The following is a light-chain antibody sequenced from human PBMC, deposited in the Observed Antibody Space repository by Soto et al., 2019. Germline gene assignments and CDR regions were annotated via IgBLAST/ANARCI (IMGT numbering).Light chain of an antibody. V-gene: IGLV2-14*01. CDR3: CSYTSSADLV. CDR1: SSDIGGYNY. Sequence: QSALTQPASVSGAPGQSITISCSGSSSDIGGYNYVSWYQHHPGKVPKVIIYEVSNRPSGVSNRFTGSKSGNTASLTISGLHAEDEADYYCCSYTSSADLVFGGGTKVTVL. CDR2: EVS. J-gene: IGLJ3*02.